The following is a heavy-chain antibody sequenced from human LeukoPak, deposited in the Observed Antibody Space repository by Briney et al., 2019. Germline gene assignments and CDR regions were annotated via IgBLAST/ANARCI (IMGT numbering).Heavy chain of an antibody. Sequence: GGSLRLSCAASGFTFSSYAMSWVRQAPGKGLEWVSVIYSGGSTYYADSAKGRFTISRDNSKNTLYLQMNSLRAEDTAVYYCANTDLTVAGLDYWGQGTLVTVSS. J-gene: IGHJ4*02. CDR1: GFTFSSYA. CDR3: ANTDLTVAGLDY. V-gene: IGHV3-66*01. CDR2: IYSGGST. D-gene: IGHD6-19*01.